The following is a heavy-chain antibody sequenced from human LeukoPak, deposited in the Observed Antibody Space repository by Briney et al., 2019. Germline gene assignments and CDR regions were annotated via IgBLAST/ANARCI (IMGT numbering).Heavy chain of an antibody. CDR1: GFIFSSYA. CDR2: ISGSGGST. CDR3: AKGAIAVAGSGYYFDY. Sequence: GGSLRLSCAASGFIFSSYAMSWVRQAPGKGLEWVSTISGSGGSTYYADSVKGRFTISRDNSKNTVYLQMNSLRAEDTAVYYCAKGAIAVAGSGYYFDYWGQGTLVTVSS. J-gene: IGHJ4*02. D-gene: IGHD6-19*01. V-gene: IGHV3-23*01.